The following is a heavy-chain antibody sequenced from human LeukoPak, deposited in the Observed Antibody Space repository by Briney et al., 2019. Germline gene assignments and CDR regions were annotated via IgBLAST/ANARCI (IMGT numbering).Heavy chain of an antibody. CDR1: GFTFSSYS. Sequence: PGGPLRLSCAASGFTFSSYSMNWVRQAPGKGLEWVSSISSSSSYIYYADSVKGRFTISRDNAKNSLYLQMNSLRAEDTAVYYCARGGIAVGDYWGQGTLATVSS. CDR2: ISSSSSYI. J-gene: IGHJ4*02. D-gene: IGHD6-19*01. CDR3: ARGGIAVGDY. V-gene: IGHV3-21*01.